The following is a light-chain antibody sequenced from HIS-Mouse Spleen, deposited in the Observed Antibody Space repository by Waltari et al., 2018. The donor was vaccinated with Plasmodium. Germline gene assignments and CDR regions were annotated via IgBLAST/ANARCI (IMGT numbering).Light chain of an antibody. J-gene: IGLJ1*01. CDR3: CSYAGSYTYV. CDR2: DVS. V-gene: IGLV2-11*01. CDR1: SSDGGGYNY. Sequence: QSALTQPRSVSGSPGQSVTISCTGTSSDGGGYNYVSWYQQHTGKAPKLMIYDVSKRPSGVPDRFSGSKSGNTASLTISGLQAEDEADYYCCSYAGSYTYVFGTGTKVTVL.